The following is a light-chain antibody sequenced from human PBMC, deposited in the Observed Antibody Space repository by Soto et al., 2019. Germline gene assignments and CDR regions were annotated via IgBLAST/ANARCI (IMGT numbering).Light chain of an antibody. J-gene: IGLJ3*02. CDR1: ALPKQY. Sequence: SSELTQPPSVSVSPGQTARITCSGAALPKQYAYWYQQKAGQAPVMIIYKDNERPSGIPERFSGSTSGTTVTLTISGVQAEDEADYYCQSADSTGTYPWVFGGGTKVTVL. CDR3: QSADSTGTYPWV. CDR2: KDN. V-gene: IGLV3-25*03.